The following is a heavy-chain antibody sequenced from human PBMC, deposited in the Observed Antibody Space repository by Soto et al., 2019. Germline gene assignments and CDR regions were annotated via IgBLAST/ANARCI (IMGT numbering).Heavy chain of an antibody. CDR3: ARDRKEWLQSYFGY. J-gene: IGHJ4*02. CDR2: IYYSGST. V-gene: IGHV4-31*03. CDR1: GGYISSGGYY. Sequence: PSETLSLTCTVSGGYISSGGYYWSWIRKHPGKGLEWIGYIYYSGSTYYNPSLKSRVTISVDTSKNQFSLKLSSVTAADTAVYYCARDRKEWLQSYFGYWGQGTLVTVSS. D-gene: IGHD4-4*01.